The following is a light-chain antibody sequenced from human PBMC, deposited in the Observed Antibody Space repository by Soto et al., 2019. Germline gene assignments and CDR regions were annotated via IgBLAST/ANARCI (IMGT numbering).Light chain of an antibody. J-gene: IGKJ1*01. CDR3: QQYYSTLWT. Sequence: DIVMTQSPDSLSVSLVERATINCKSSQSVLYSSNNKNYLAWYQQKPGQPPKLLIYWASTRESGVPDRFSGSGSGTDFTLTISSLQAEDVAVYYCQQYYSTLWTFGQGIKVEIK. V-gene: IGKV4-1*01. CDR2: WAS. CDR1: QSVLYSSNNKNY.